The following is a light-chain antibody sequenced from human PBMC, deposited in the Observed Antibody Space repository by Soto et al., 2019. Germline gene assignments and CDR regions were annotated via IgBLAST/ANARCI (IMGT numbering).Light chain of an antibody. CDR1: SSDVGGYNS. CDR3: SSFTSSNTGV. V-gene: IGLV2-14*01. Sequence: QSVLTQPASVSGSPGQSITISCTGTSSDVGGYNSVCWHQQHPGKAPKLMIYEVRNRPSGVSDRFSASKSGNTASLTISGLQADDEADYYCSSFTSSNTGVFGGGTKLTVL. CDR2: EVR. J-gene: IGLJ3*02.